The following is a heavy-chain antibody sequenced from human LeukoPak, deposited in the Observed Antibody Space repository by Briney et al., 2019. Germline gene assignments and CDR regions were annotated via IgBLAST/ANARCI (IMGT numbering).Heavy chain of an antibody. Sequence: GGSLRLSCAASGSTFSSYAMSWVRQAPGKGLEWVSPISGRGSSTYYADSVKGRFTISRDNSKNTLYLQMNSLRAEDTAVYYCAKGVAVASPYYFDYWGQGTLVTVSS. CDR2: ISGRGSST. J-gene: IGHJ4*02. V-gene: IGHV3-23*01. D-gene: IGHD6-19*01. CDR1: GSTFSSYA. CDR3: AKGVAVASPYYFDY.